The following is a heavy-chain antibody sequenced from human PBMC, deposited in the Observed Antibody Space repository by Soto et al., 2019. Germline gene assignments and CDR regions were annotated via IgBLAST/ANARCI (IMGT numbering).Heavy chain of an antibody. CDR2: IGTTGES. Sequence: RRLSCAASGFTFSSYDMHWVRQPTGKGLEWVSSIGTTGESFYPGSVKGRFTISRENAKNSLYLQMNSLRAGDTAVYYCARLSRDGYNYFDYWGQGTLVTVSS. J-gene: IGHJ4*02. CDR1: GFTFSSYD. D-gene: IGHD5-12*01. V-gene: IGHV3-13*01. CDR3: ARLSRDGYNYFDY.